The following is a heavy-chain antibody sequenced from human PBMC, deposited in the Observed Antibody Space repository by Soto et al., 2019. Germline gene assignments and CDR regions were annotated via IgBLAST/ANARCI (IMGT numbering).Heavy chain of an antibody. Sequence: SETLSLTCTVSGGSISSYYWSWIRQPPGKGLEWIGYIYYSGSTNYNPSLKSRVTISVDTSKNQFSLKLSSVTAADTAVYYCARGTFTDTAMVYYYGMDVWGQGTTVTVYS. CDR1: GGSISSYY. J-gene: IGHJ6*02. CDR2: IYYSGST. D-gene: IGHD5-18*01. V-gene: IGHV4-59*01. CDR3: ARGTFTDTAMVYYYGMDV.